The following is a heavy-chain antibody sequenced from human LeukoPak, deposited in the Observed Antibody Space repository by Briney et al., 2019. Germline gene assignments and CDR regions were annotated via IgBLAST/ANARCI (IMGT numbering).Heavy chain of an antibody. Sequence: GGSLRLSCAASGFTFSSYWMYCVRQAPGKGLVWVSRINSDGSTTSYADSVKGRFTISRDNAKNTLYLQMNSLRAEDTAVYYCARETTSLRLHYFDCWGQGTLVTVSS. J-gene: IGHJ4*02. D-gene: IGHD1/OR15-1a*01. CDR2: INSDGSTT. CDR3: ARETTSLRLHYFDC. V-gene: IGHV3-74*01. CDR1: GFTFSSYW.